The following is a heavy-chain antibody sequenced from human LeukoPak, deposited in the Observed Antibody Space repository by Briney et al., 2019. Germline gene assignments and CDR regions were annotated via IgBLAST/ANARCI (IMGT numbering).Heavy chain of an antibody. D-gene: IGHD4-23*01. CDR3: AREVEVDYGGNSGHFDY. CDR2: ISYDGSNK. V-gene: IGHV3-30*19. CDR1: GFTFSTYG. J-gene: IGHJ4*02. Sequence: TGGSLRLSCAASGFTFSTYGMHWVRQAPGKGLEWVAVISYDGSNKYYADSVKGRFTISRDNSKNTLYLQMNSLRAEDTAVYYCAREVEVDYGGNSGHFDYWGQGTLVTVSS.